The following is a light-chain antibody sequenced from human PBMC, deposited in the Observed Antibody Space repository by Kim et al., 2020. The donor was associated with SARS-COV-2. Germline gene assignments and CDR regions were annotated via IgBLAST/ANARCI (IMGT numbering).Light chain of an antibody. Sequence: RATLSGRASQSVSSHSVTSRYLAWYQQKPGQAPRLLIYDASSRATGIPDRFSGSESGTDFTLTISRLEPEDFAVYYCQQYAHSPLTFGGGTKVEI. CDR3: QQYAHSPLT. CDR1: QSVSSHSVTSRY. CDR2: DAS. V-gene: IGKV3-20*01. J-gene: IGKJ4*01.